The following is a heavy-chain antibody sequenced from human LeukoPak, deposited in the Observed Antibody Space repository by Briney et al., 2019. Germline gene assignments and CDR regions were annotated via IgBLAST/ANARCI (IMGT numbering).Heavy chain of an antibody. J-gene: IGHJ4*02. CDR1: GFTFSSYW. CDR2: IYYSGST. CDR3: ARQDLAVADRFDY. Sequence: GSLRLSCAASGFTFSSYWMSWIRQPPGKGLEWIGSIYYSGSTYYNPSLKSRVTISVDTSKNQFSLKLSSVTAADTAVYYCARQDLAVADRFDYWGQGTLVTVSS. D-gene: IGHD6-19*01. V-gene: IGHV4-39*01.